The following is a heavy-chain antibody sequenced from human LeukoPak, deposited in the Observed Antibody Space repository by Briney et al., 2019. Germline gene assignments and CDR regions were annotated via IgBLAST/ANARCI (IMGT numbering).Heavy chain of an antibody. Sequence: SETLSLTCNVSGASMSSNYWSWIRQPPGKGLEWIGYIYYSGSTNYNPSLKSRVTISVDTSKNQFSLKLSSVTAADTAVYYCARLSSSSDAFDIWGQGTMVTVSS. CDR1: GASMSSNY. D-gene: IGHD6-13*01. V-gene: IGHV4-59*01. J-gene: IGHJ3*02. CDR3: ARLSSSSDAFDI. CDR2: IYYSGST.